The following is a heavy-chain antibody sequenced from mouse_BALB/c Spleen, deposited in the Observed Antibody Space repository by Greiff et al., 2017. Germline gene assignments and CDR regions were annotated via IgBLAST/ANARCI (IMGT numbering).Heavy chain of an antibody. CDR1: GFALTSYG. Sequence: QVQLKESGPGLVAPSQSLSITCTVSGFALTSYGVHWVRQPPGKGLEWLGVIWAGGSTNYNSALMSRLSISKDNSKSQVFLKMNSLQTDDTAMYYCARDPFAYWGQGTLVTVSA. CDR3: ARDPFAY. V-gene: IGHV2-9*02. CDR2: IWAGGST. J-gene: IGHJ3*01.